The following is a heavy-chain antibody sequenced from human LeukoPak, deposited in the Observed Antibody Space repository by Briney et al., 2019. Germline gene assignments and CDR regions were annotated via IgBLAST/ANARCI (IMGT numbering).Heavy chain of an antibody. J-gene: IGHJ4*02. CDR2: ISYDGSNK. CDR1: GFTFSSYG. V-gene: IGHV3-30*18. CDR3: AKRLAYGSGTTHDDY. D-gene: IGHD3-10*01. Sequence: HPGGSLRLSCAASGFTFSSYGMHWVRQAPGKGLEWVAVISYDGSNKYYADSVKGRFTISRDNPKNTLYLQMNSLRAEDTAVYYRAKRLAYGSGTTHDDYWGQGTLVTVSS.